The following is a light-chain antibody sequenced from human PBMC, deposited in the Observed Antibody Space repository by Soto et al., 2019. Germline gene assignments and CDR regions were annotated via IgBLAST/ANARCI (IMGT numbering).Light chain of an antibody. V-gene: IGLV2-14*01. CDR1: SSDVGGYNY. J-gene: IGLJ2*01. CDR2: EVS. Sequence: QSALTQPASVSGSPGQSITISCTGTSSDVGGYNYVSWYQQHPGKAPNLMIYEVSYRPSGVSNRFSGSKSGNTASLTISGLQAEDEADYYCSSYTTISTLVFGGGTKLTVL. CDR3: SSYTTISTLV.